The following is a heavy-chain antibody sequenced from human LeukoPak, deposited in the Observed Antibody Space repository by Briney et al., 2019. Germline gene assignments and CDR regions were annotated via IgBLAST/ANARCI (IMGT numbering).Heavy chain of an antibody. D-gene: IGHD3-3*01. CDR2: IYYSGST. V-gene: IGHV4-39*07. CDR3: ARSWSGYYPYYFDY. J-gene: IGHJ4*02. Sequence: SETLSLTCTVSGGSISSSSYYWGWVRQPPGKGLEWIGSIYYSGSTYYNPSLKSRVTISVDTSKNQFSLKLSSVTAADTAVYYCARSWSGYYPYYFDYWGQGTLVTVSS. CDR1: GGSISSSSYY.